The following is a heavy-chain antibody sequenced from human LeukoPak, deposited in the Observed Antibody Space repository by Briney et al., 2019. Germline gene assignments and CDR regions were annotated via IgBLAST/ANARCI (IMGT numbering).Heavy chain of an antibody. CDR1: GFTFSSYW. CDR3: ARSLYSGYVRGFDY. Sequence: GGSLRLSSAASGFTFSSYWMHWVRQAPGKGLVWVSRINSDGSSTSYADSVKGRFTISRDNAKNTLYLQMNSLRAEDTAVYYCARSLYSGYVRGFDYWGQGTLVTVSS. J-gene: IGHJ4*02. CDR2: INSDGSST. D-gene: IGHD5-12*01. V-gene: IGHV3-74*01.